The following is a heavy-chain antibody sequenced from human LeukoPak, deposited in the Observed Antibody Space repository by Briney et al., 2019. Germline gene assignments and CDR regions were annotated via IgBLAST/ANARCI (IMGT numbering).Heavy chain of an antibody. Sequence: PSETLSLTCTVSGASISSSYWNWIRQPPGKGLEWIGHIYYNGNTNYNPSLKTRVTISVDTSKNQFSLNLTSVTAEDTAVYYCARGCSTASCQSWFDPWGQGTQVTVSS. J-gene: IGHJ5*02. CDR1: GASISSSY. V-gene: IGHV4-59*01. D-gene: IGHD2-2*01. CDR3: ARGCSTASCQSWFDP. CDR2: IYYNGNT.